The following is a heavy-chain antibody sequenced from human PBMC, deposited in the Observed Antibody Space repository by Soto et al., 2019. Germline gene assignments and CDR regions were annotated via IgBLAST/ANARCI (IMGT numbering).Heavy chain of an antibody. CDR1: GFRFNNYG. CDR2: ISYDGSNK. D-gene: IGHD3-3*01. CDR3: AKDLDYYFWRGYHGAFDY. V-gene: IGHV3-30*18. Sequence: GGSLRLSCAASGFRFNNYGIHWVRQAPGEGLEWVAAISYDGSNKFYADSVKGRFTISRDNSKNTLYLQMNSLRAEDTAVYYCAKDLDYYFWRGYHGAFDYSGQGTLGTVFS. J-gene: IGHJ4*02.